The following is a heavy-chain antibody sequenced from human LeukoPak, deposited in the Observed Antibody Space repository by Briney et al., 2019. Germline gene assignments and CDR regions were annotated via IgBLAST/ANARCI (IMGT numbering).Heavy chain of an antibody. CDR3: ARVAPNRRYCSGGSCLNYFDY. D-gene: IGHD2-15*01. J-gene: IGHJ4*02. CDR2: IDPYNGNT. CDR1: GYTFTSYG. Sequence: ASVKVSCKASGYTFTSYGVSWVRQAPGQGLEWVGWIDPYNGNTNYAQKLQGRVTMTTDTSTSTAYMELRSLRSDDTAVYYCARVAPNRRYCSGGSCLNYFDYWGQGTLVTVSS. V-gene: IGHV1-18*01.